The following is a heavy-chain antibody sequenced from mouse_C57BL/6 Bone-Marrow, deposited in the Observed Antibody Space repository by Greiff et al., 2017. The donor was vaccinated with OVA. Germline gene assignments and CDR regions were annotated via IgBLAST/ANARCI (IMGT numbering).Heavy chain of an antibody. CDR1: GFTFSDYG. CDR3: ARNGSSTNYFDY. Sequence: EVQLQESGGGLVKPGGPLKLSCAASGFTFSDYGMHWVRQAPEKGLEWVAYISSGSSTIYYADTVKGRFTISRDNAKNTLFLQMTSLRSEDTAMYYCARNGSSTNYFDYWGQGTTLTVSS. CDR2: ISSGSSTI. V-gene: IGHV5-17*01. J-gene: IGHJ2*01. D-gene: IGHD1-1*01.